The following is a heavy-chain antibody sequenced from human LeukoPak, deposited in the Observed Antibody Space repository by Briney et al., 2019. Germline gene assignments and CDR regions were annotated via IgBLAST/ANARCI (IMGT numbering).Heavy chain of an antibody. CDR1: GGPISSYY. Sequence: SETLSLTCTVSGGPISSYYWGWIRQPPGKGLEWIGYIYYSGSTNYNPSLKSRVTISVDTSKNQFSLKLSSVTAADTAVYYCARVGDSSGYDYYYYMDVWGKGTTVTVSS. CDR3: ARVGDSSGYDYYYYMDV. D-gene: IGHD3-22*01. CDR2: IYYSGST. V-gene: IGHV4-59*01. J-gene: IGHJ6*03.